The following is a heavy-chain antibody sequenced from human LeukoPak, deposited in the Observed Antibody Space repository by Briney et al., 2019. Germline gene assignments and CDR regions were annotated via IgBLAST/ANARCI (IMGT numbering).Heavy chain of an antibody. CDR1: GGSFSGYY. V-gene: IGHV4-34*01. CDR2: INHSGST. J-gene: IGHJ4*02. CDR3: ARVERYYYDSSGYYPVFDY. Sequence: PSETLSLTCAVYGGSFSGYYWSWIRQPPGKGREWIGEINHSGSTNYNPSLKSRVTISVDTSKNQFSLKLSSVTAADTAVYYCARVERYYYDSSGYYPVFDYWGQGTLVTVSS. D-gene: IGHD3-22*01.